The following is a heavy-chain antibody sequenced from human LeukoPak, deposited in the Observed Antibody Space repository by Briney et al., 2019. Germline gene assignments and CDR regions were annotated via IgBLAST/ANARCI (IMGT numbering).Heavy chain of an antibody. CDR3: ARGRGYCSSTSCYAYFDY. CDR2: INHSGST. V-gene: IGHV4-34*01. Sequence: SETLSLTCAVYGGSFSGYYWSWTRQPPGKGLEWIGEINHSGSTNYNPSLKSRVTISVDTSKNQFSLKLSSVAAADTAVYYCARGRGYCSSTSCYAYFDYWGQGTLVTVSS. D-gene: IGHD2-2*01. J-gene: IGHJ4*02. CDR1: GGSFSGYY.